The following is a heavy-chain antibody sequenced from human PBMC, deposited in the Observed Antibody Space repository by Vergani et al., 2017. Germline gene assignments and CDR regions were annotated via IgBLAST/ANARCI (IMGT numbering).Heavy chain of an antibody. V-gene: IGHV4-38-2*02. CDR1: GSSISSGYY. CDR3: AREGPVSFGELEDDY. D-gene: IGHD3-10*01. J-gene: IGHJ4*02. CDR2: IYHSGST. Sequence: QVQLQESGPGLVKPSETLSLTCTVSGSSISSGYYWGWLRQPPGKGLEWIGSIYHSGSTYYNPSLKSRFTIAVDTSKNQFSLKLSSVTAADTAVYYCAREGPVSFGELEDDYWGQGTLVTVSS.